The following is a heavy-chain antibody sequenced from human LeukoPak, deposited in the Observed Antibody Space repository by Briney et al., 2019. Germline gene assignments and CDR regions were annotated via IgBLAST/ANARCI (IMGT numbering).Heavy chain of an antibody. V-gene: IGHV4-39*01. Sequence: SSEPLSLTCTVSGASISSNTYHWAWMPHTPGKALECFGSPFNGGSTFYNPLLTSRVTMCGDTPNNQFPLKLNSVTAATTAMYYCARNMTIILVTGRIDTLEIWGQRTMVTVSS. J-gene: IGHJ3*02. CDR3: ARNMTIILVTGRIDTLEI. D-gene: IGHD3-22*01. CDR2: PFNGGST. CDR1: GASISSNTYH.